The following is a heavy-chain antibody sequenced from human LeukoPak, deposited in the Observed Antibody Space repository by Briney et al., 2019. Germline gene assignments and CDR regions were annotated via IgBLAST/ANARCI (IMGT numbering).Heavy chain of an antibody. CDR3: AKVRYVGYYFDY. Sequence: GGSLRLSCAASGFTFTNYAISWVRQAPGKGLEWVSGISGSGDTTYYADSVKGRFTISRDNSKNTLYLQMNGLRAEDTAVYYCAKVRYVGYYFDYWGRGTLVSVSS. CDR1: GFTFTNYA. V-gene: IGHV3-23*01. CDR2: ISGSGDTT. D-gene: IGHD3-9*01. J-gene: IGHJ4*02.